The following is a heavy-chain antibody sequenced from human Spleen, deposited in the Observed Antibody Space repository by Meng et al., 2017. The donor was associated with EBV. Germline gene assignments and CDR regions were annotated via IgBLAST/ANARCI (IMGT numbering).Heavy chain of an antibody. Sequence: VPGAPVWDEVEKAVSSFKVSCKASGYTFTNYDLNWVRQATGQGLEWMGWRNPNSGNTGSAQKFQGRVTITRNTSISTAYMELSSLKSEDTAVYYCSTYGGTDFDYWGLGTLVTVSS. D-gene: IGHD4-23*01. J-gene: IGHJ4*02. CDR3: STYGGTDFDY. CDR1: GYTFTNYD. CDR2: RNPNSGNT. V-gene: IGHV1-8*01.